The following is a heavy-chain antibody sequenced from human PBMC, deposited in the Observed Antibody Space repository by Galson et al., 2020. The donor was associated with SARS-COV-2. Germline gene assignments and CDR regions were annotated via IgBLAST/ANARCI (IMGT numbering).Heavy chain of an antibody. CDR1: GFTLNDFW. J-gene: IGHJ4*02. V-gene: IGHV3-7*01. CDR3: AREGWQGGY. Sequence: GGSLRLSCEVSGFTLNDFWTSWFRQAPGKGLELVANIKGDGSETNYADFVKGRFSISRDNAANSLYLQMNSLRVEDSAVYYCAREGWQGGYWGQGTRVTVSS. CDR2: IKGDGSET. D-gene: IGHD6-19*01.